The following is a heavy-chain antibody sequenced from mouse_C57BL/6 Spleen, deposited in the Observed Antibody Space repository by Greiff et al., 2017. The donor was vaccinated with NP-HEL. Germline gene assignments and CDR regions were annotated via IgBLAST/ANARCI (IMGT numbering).Heavy chain of an antibody. V-gene: IGHV1-61*01. CDR3: ASGYEWGFAY. D-gene: IGHD2-14*01. CDR2: IYPSDSET. CDR1: GYTFPSYW. Sequence: VQLQQPGAELVRPGSSVKLSCKASGYTFPSYWMDWVKQSPGQGLEWIGNIYPSDSETHDHQKFKDKATLTVDKSSSTAYMQLISLTSEDSAVYYCASGYEWGFAYWGQGTLVTVSA. J-gene: IGHJ3*01.